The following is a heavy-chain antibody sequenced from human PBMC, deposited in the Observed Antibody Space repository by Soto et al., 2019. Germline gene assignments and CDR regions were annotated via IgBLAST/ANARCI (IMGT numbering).Heavy chain of an antibody. V-gene: IGHV4-59*01. CDR3: ARSRRNYFDP. CDR1: GGSNSVYY. CDR2: ISYSGTT. Sequence: PSESVSKTFTESGGSNSVYYRNWIRQSPGKGLEWIGYISYSGTTKYNPSLKSRVTISVDTSKNQFSLKLSSVTAADTAVYYCARSRRNYFDPWGQGTLVTVSS. J-gene: IGHJ5*02.